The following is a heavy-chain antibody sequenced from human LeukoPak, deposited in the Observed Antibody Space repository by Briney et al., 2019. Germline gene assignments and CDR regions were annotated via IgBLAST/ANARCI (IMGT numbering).Heavy chain of an antibody. D-gene: IGHD3-22*01. CDR3: AKSKDSSGYDRTAEYCQH. Sequence: GGALRLSCAASGFTLSSYGMQWVRPAPGKGREWVAFIRYYGSNKYYADSVKSRVTISRDNSKNTLYLQMNSLRAEDTAVYYCAKSKDSSGYDRTAEYCQHWGQGTLVTVSS. CDR1: GFTLSSYG. J-gene: IGHJ1*01. CDR2: IRYYGSNK. V-gene: IGHV3-30*02.